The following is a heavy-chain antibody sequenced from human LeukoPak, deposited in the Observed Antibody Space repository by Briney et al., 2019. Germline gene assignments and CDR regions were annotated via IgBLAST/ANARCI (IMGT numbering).Heavy chain of an antibody. D-gene: IGHD2-21*02. CDR1: GASTSTGGFY. CDR3: TRDIGDFVSDF. Sequence: PSEALSLTCTVSGASTSTGGFYWAWIRQPPGKGLEWIGSIHYGGTTHYNPSLQSRVTISADTSKNQFALDLRSVTAADTAVYYCTRDIGDFVSDFWGQGTLVTVSS. CDR2: IHYGGTT. J-gene: IGHJ4*02. V-gene: IGHV4-39*02.